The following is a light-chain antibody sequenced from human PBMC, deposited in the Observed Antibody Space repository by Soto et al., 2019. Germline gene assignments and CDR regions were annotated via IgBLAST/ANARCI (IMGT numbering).Light chain of an antibody. CDR3: QQYNSWLT. V-gene: IGKV3-15*01. J-gene: IGKJ4*01. Sequence: IVMTQSPATLSVSPGERATLSCRASQSVSSNLAWYQQKPGQAPRLLIYGASTRATGIPARFSGSGSGTDFTLTITGLQSEEFAVYYCQQYNSWLTFGGGTKVEIK. CDR2: GAS. CDR1: QSVSSN.